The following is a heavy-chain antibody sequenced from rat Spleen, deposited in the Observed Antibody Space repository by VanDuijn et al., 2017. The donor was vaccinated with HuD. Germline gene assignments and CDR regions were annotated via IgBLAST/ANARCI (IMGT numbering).Heavy chain of an antibody. CDR1: GFSLTSNG. J-gene: IGHJ2*01. V-gene: IGHV2S12*01. CDR2: ISSGGST. CDR3: TRAPSYFDY. Sequence: QVQLKESGPGLVQPSQTLSLTCTVSGFSLTSNGVSWVRQPPGKGLEWIAAISSGGSTYYNSALKSRLSISRDTSKSQVFLKMNSLQTEDTAIYFCTRAPSYFDYWGQGVMVTVSS.